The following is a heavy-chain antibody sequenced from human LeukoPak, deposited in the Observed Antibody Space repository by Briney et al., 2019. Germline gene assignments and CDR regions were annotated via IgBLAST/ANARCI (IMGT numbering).Heavy chain of an antibody. CDR1: GFTVSHTY. J-gene: IGHJ5*01. CDR3: ARDGKSSGWFGWFDS. D-gene: IGHD6-19*01. Sequence: GGSLRLSCAASGFTVSHTYVSWVRQAPGKGLEWVSVIYSGGNTYYGDSVKGRFTMSRDNSKNTLYLQMNSLRAEDTAVYYCARDGKSSGWFGWFDSWGQGALVTVSS. V-gene: IGHV3-53*01. CDR2: IYSGGNT.